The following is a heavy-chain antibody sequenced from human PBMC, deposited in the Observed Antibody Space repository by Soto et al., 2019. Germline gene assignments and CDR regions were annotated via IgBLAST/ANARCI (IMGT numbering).Heavy chain of an antibody. CDR2: INHSGST. D-gene: IGHD6-6*01. V-gene: IGHV4-34*01. CDR1: GGSFSGYY. Sequence: PSETLSLTCAVYGGSFSGYYWSWIRQPPGKGLEWIGEINHSGSTNYNPSLKSRVTISVDTSKNQFSLKLSSVTAADTAVYYCAREGAARRYFDYWGQGTLVTV. J-gene: IGHJ4*02. CDR3: AREGAARRYFDY.